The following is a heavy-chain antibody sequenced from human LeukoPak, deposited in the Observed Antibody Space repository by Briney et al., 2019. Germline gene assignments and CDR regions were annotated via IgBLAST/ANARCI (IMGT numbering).Heavy chain of an antibody. V-gene: IGHV3-23*01. D-gene: IGHD4-17*01. Sequence: PGGSLRLSCAASGFTFSSYDMTWVRQAPGKGPEWVSGIGGSGGSTYYADSVKGRFTISRDNSKNTLYLQMNSLKTEDTAVYYCTTDTVTTYGYWGQGTLVTVSS. J-gene: IGHJ4*02. CDR2: IGGSGGST. CDR1: GFTFSSYD. CDR3: TTDTVTTYGY.